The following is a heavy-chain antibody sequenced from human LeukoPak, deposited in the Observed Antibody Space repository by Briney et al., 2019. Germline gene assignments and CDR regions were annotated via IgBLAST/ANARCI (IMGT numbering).Heavy chain of an antibody. Sequence: GGSLRLSCAASGFTFSNYAMTWVRQAPGKGLEWVSVISGSGSNTDYADSVKGRFTISRDNAKNSLYLQMNSLRAEDTAVYYCARLPAIRLPADYWGQGTLVTVSS. D-gene: IGHD2-21*02. V-gene: IGHV3-21*01. J-gene: IGHJ4*02. CDR1: GFTFSNYA. CDR2: ISGSGSNT. CDR3: ARLPAIRLPADY.